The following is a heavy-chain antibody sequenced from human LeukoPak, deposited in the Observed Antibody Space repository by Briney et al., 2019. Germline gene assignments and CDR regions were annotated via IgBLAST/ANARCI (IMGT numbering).Heavy chain of an antibody. CDR2: ISGSGSTI. J-gene: IGHJ4*02. Sequence: GGSLRLSCAASGFTFSNYEMNWVRQAPGKGLEWVSYISGSGSTIYYADSVKGRFTISRDNAKDSLYLQMNSLRAEDTAVYYCARDPPGEVLDYWGQGTLVTASS. CDR1: GFTFSNYE. CDR3: ARDPPGEVLDY. V-gene: IGHV3-48*03. D-gene: IGHD3-16*01.